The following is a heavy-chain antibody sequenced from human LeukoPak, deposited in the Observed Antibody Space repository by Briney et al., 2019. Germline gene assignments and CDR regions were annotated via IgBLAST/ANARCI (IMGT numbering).Heavy chain of an antibody. V-gene: IGHV3-33*01. Sequence: PGGSLRLSCAASGFTFSSYGMHWVRRAPGKGLEWVAVIWYDGSNKYYADSVKGRSTISRDNSKNTLYLQMNSLRAEDTAVYYCARDYYDSSFDYWGQGTLVTVSS. CDR3: ARDYYDSSFDY. J-gene: IGHJ4*02. CDR2: IWYDGSNK. CDR1: GFTFSSYG. D-gene: IGHD3-22*01.